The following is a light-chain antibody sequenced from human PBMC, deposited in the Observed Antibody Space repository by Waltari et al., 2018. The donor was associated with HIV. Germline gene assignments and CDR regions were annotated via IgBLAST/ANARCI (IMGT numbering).Light chain of an antibody. V-gene: IGKV3-15*01. J-gene: IGKJ4*01. CDR2: GAS. CDR3: QQYSNCPLT. CDR1: QSVSNS. Sequence: EIVMAQSPATLSVSPGETATVSCRASQSVSNSLAWYQQKPGQAPRLLIYGASTRATGIAARFSGSGSGTDFTLTISSLQSEDFAVYYCQQYSNCPLTFGGGTKVEI.